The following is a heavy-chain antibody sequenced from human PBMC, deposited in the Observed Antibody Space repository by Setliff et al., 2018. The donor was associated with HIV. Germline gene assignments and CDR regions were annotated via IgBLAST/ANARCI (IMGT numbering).Heavy chain of an antibody. CDR3: AREFGAGIRQIVAGEFYYMDV. Sequence: ASVKVSCKASGYTFTAYYLHWVRQAPGQGLEWMGRINPNNGDTNYAQKFQGRVTMTRDTSISTAYMELSRPRSDDTAVYYCAREFGAGIRQIVAGEFYYMDVWGKGTTVTVSS. J-gene: IGHJ6*03. CDR1: GYTFTAYY. CDR2: INPNNGDT. V-gene: IGHV1-2*06. D-gene: IGHD5-12*01.